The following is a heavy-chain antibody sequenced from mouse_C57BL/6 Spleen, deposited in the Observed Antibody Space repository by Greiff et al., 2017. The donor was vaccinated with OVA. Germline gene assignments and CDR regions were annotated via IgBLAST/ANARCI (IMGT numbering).Heavy chain of an antibody. D-gene: IGHD4-1*02. CDR1: GFSFTSYG. CDR2: IWGDGST. Sequence: QVQLQQSGPGLVAPSQCLSITCTVSGFSFTSYGVSWVRQPPGKGLEWLGVIWGDGSTTYHSALISSLSISKDNSKSQVFLKLNSLQTEDTATYYCAKTPNWDGFAYWGQGTLVTVSA. V-gene: IGHV2-3*01. J-gene: IGHJ3*01. CDR3: AKTPNWDGFAY.